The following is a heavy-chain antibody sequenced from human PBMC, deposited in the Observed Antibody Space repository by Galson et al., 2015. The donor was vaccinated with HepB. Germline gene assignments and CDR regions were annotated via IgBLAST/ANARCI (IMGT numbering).Heavy chain of an antibody. CDR3: ARKFRALENYYYYRDV. CDR1: GYTFTAYY. V-gene: IGHV1-2*02. J-gene: IGHJ6*03. CDR2: INPNSGYT. Sequence: SVKVSCKASGYTFTAYYINWVRQAPGQGLEWMGWINPNSGYTNYAQNFQGRVTMTRDTSISTAYMELSRLTSDDTAIYYCARKFRALENYYYYRDVWGEGTTVTVSS. D-gene: IGHD3-10*01.